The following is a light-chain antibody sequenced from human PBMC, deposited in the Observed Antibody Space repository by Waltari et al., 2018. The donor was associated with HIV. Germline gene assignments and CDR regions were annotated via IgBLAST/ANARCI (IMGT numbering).Light chain of an antibody. V-gene: IGLV2-14*01. CDR3: SSYTSTSTGV. CDR1: SSDVGGSTY. J-gene: IGLJ1*01. Sequence: QSALTQPASVSGSPGQSITISCTGASSDVGGSTYVSWYQQHPGKAPKFMIYEVSNRPSGVSKRFSGSKSGNTASLTISGLQAEDEADYYCSSYTSTSTGVFGTGTKVTVL. CDR2: EVS.